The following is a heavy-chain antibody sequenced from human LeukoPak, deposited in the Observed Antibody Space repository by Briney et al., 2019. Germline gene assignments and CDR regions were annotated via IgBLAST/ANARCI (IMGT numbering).Heavy chain of an antibody. D-gene: IGHD5-12*01. V-gene: IGHV3-30-3*01. CDR1: GFTFSSYA. Sequence: PGRSLRLSCAASGFTFSSYAMHWVRQAPGKGLEWVAVISYDGSNKYYADSVKGRFTISRDNSKNTLYLQMNSLRAEDTAVYYCARPYDGYDLVPFDYWGQGTLVTVSP. CDR3: ARPYDGYDLVPFDY. J-gene: IGHJ4*02. CDR2: ISYDGSNK.